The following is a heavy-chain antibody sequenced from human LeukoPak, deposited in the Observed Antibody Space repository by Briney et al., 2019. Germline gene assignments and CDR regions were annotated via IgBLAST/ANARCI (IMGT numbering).Heavy chain of an antibody. D-gene: IGHD2-21*02. J-gene: IGHJ5*02. CDR2: IKSKTDGGTT. V-gene: IGHV3-15*01. CDR1: GFTFSNAW. Sequence: PGGSLRLSCAASGFTFSNAWMSWVRQAPGKGLEWVGRIKSKTDGGTTDYAAPVKGRFTISRDDSKNTLYLQMNSLKTEDTAVYYCTSNIVVVTESPWFDPWGQGTLVTVSS. CDR3: TSNIVVVTESPWFDP.